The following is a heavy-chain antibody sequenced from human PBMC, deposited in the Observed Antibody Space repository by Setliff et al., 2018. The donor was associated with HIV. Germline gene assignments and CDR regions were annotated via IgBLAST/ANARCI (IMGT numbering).Heavy chain of an antibody. J-gene: IGHJ2*01. CDR3: ATLRGHGGYPPGGYFDL. V-gene: IGHV5-51*01. D-gene: IGHD5-12*01. Sequence: PGESLKISCKGSGYSFTSYWIGWVRLTPGKGLEWMGILYPPDSHTRYSPSFQGQVTISADKSINTAYVQWSSLKASDTAIYYCATLRGHGGYPPGGYFDLWGRGTLVTVSS. CDR1: GYSFTSYW. CDR2: LYPPDSHT.